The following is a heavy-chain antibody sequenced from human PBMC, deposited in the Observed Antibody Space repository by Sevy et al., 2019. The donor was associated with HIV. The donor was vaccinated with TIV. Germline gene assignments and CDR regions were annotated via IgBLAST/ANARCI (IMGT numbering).Heavy chain of an antibody. CDR2: IWFDGSNT. J-gene: IGHJ4*01. CDR1: GFTFSSFG. D-gene: IGHD4-17*01. V-gene: IGHV3-33*01. Sequence: GGSLRLSCAASGFTFSSFGMHWVRQAPGKGLEWVAVIWFDGSNTYYADAVKGRFTISRDIAKKTLHLHMNSLRAEDTAVYYCARDLEFYDSGDYGPAFMPDFWGHGTLVTVSS. CDR3: ARDLEFYDSGDYGPAFMPDF.